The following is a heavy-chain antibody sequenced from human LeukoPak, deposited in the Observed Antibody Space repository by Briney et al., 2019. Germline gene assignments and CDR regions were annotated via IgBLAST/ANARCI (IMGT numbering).Heavy chain of an antibody. D-gene: IGHD5-12*01. CDR3: AREFWDTVAIGIFDY. CDR1: GFSFSTYV. CDR2: ISYDGNNE. Sequence: GRSLRLSRAASGFSFSTYVFHWVRQAPGKGLEWVAAISYDGNNEYYADSVKGRFTISRDNSKNTLYMQMNSLRPEDTAVYYCAREFWDTVAIGIFDYWGQGALVTVSS. V-gene: IGHV3-30-3*01. J-gene: IGHJ4*02.